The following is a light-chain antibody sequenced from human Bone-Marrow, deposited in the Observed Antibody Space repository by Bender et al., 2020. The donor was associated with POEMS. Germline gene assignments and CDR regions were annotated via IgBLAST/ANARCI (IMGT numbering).Light chain of an antibody. CDR3: QTWGTSIRV. Sequence: QLVLTQSPSASASLGASVKLTCTLSRGHSSYAIAWHQQQPEKGPRYLMKVNSDGSHRKGDGIPDRFSGSSSGAERYLTISSLQSEDEADYYCQTWGTSIRVFGGGTRLTVL. J-gene: IGLJ3*02. V-gene: IGLV4-69*01. CDR1: RGHSSYA. CDR2: VNSDGSH.